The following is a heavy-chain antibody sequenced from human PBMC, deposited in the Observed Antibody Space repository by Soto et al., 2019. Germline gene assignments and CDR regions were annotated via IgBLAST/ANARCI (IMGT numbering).Heavy chain of an antibody. CDR1: GFTFSSSA. Sequence: EVQLLESGGGLIQPGGSLRLSCAASGFTFSSSAMSWVRQAPGKGLEWVSGISGNGATTFYADSVKGRFTISRDNSKNHLDLQMSSLRAEDTAVYYCAKGGVAARLLDPWGQGIMVTVSS. J-gene: IGHJ5*02. V-gene: IGHV3-23*01. D-gene: IGHD6-6*01. CDR2: ISGNGATT. CDR3: AKGGVAARLLDP.